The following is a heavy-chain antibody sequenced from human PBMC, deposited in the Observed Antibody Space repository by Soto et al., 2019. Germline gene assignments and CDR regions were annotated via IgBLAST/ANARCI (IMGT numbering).Heavy chain of an antibody. J-gene: IGHJ4*02. V-gene: IGHV3-33*01. CDR3: ARAGDYGDYFDY. Sequence: QVQLVESGGGVVQPGRSLRLSCAASGFTFSSYGMHWVRQAPGKGLEWVAVIWYDGSNKYYADSVKGRFTISRDNYKNTLYLQMNSLRDEDTDVYYCARAGDYGDYFDYWGKGPLVTVSS. CDR1: GFTFSSYG. D-gene: IGHD4-17*01. CDR2: IWYDGSNK.